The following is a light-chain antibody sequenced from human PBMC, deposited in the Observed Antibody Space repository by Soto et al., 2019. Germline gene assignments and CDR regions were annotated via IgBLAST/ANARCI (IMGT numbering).Light chain of an antibody. CDR3: QQYGSSPRWT. V-gene: IGKV3-20*01. Sequence: NELTQSPGTLSLSPGERATLSCRASRSVTSNFVARYQQKPGQAPRLLVYGASTRAIDIPETFSGSGSGTDFSLTINRLEPEDFAVYFCQQYGSSPRWTFGQGTKVDIK. CDR1: RSVTSNF. CDR2: GAS. J-gene: IGKJ2*02.